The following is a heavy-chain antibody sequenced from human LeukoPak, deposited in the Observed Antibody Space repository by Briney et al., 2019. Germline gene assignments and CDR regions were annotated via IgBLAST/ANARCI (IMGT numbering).Heavy chain of an antibody. D-gene: IGHD3-3*01. CDR3: ARAPMEYYDYWSGYSTWYFDY. J-gene: IGHJ4*02. CDR1: GVPFSAYY. CDR2: INHSGST. Sequence: SETLSLTCAVYGVPFSAYYWSWIRQPPGKGLEWIGEINHSGSTKYNPSLKSRLTISVDTSKNQFSLKLTSVTAADTAVYYCARAPMEYYDYWSGYSTWYFDYWGQGTPVTVTS. V-gene: IGHV4-34*01.